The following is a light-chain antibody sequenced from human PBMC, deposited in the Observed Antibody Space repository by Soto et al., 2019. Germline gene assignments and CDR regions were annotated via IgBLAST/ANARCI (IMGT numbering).Light chain of an antibody. CDR2: VNSDGSH. CDR3: QTWGTGTVV. V-gene: IGLV4-69*01. Sequence: QLVLTQSPSASASLGASVKITCTLSSGHSSYAIAWHQQQPEKGPRFLMKVNSDGSHSRGDRIPDRLSGSSSGAERYLTISSLQSEDEADYYCQTWGTGTVVFGGGTKLTVL. J-gene: IGLJ2*01. CDR1: SGHSSYA.